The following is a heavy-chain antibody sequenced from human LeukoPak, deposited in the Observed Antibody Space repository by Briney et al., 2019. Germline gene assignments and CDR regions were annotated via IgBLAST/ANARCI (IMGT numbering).Heavy chain of an antibody. D-gene: IGHD3-9*01. J-gene: IGHJ4*02. CDR1: GGSFSGYY. Sequence: SETLSLTCAVYGGSFSGYYWSWIRQPPGKGLEWIGEINHSGSTNYNPSLKSRVTISVDTSKNQFSLKLSSVTAADTAVYYCARTDYDILTPFKTFDYWGQGTLVTVSS. CDR2: INHSGST. V-gene: IGHV4-34*01. CDR3: ARTDYDILTPFKTFDY.